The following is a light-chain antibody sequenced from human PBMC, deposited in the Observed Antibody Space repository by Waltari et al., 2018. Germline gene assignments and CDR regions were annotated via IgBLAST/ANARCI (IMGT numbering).Light chain of an antibody. V-gene: IGKV2-28*01. CDR3: MQAIRTPRT. CDR1: ESLLHSNGNTY. J-gene: IGKJ1*01. Sequence: DVVMTQSPLSLPVTPGEPASISCRSSESLLHSNGNTYLAWYLQKPGQSPQLMIYLGFTRACGVPDRFSGSGSGTDFTLKISRVEAEDVGIYYCMQAIRTPRTFAQGTKVEIK. CDR2: LGF.